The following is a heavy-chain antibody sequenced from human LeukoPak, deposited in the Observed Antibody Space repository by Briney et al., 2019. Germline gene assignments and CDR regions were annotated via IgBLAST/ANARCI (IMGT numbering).Heavy chain of an antibody. J-gene: IGHJ4*02. V-gene: IGHV4-59*12. CDR2: IYYSGST. Sequence: SETLSLTCTVSGRSISSYYWSWIRQPPGKGLEWIGYIYYSGSTNYNPSLKSRVTISVDTSKNQFSLKLSSVTAADTAVYYCARNAYSSFDYWGQGTLVTVSS. CDR1: GRSISSYY. CDR3: ARNAYSSFDY. D-gene: IGHD6-19*01.